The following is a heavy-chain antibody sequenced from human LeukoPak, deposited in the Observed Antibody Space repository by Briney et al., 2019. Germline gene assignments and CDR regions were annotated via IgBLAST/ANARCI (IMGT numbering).Heavy chain of an antibody. CDR2: IYPSDSYP. V-gene: IGHV5-10-1*01. J-gene: IGHJ3*02. Sequence: GESLRTPCKGPGNSFTSYWTRWVRHIPREGLGWRVRIYPSDSYPTYSPSFQGHGTMSAHKSISTAYLQWSSLKASDTTMYYCARHHPLTYCSSTSCPVDAFDIWGQGTMVTVSS. D-gene: IGHD2-2*01. CDR1: GNSFTSYW. CDR3: ARHHPLTYCSSTSCPVDAFDI.